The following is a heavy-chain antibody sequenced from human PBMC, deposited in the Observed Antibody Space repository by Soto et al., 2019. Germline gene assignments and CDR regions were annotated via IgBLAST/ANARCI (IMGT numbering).Heavy chain of an antibody. D-gene: IGHD5-12*01. CDR3: AKVSDSGYDYSLAYFDY. CDR1: GFTFSSYA. Sequence: QPGGSLRLSCAASGFTFSSYAMSWVRQAPGKGLEWVSAISGSGGSTYYADSVKGRFTISRDNSKNTLYLQMNSLRAEDTAVYYCAKVSDSGYDYSLAYFDYWGQGTLVTVSS. V-gene: IGHV3-23*01. CDR2: ISGSGGST. J-gene: IGHJ4*02.